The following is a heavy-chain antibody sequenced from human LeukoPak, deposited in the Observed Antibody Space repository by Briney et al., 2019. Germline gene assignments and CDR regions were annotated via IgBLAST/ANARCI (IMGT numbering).Heavy chain of an antibody. D-gene: IGHD3-16*01. CDR3: ATYTAYRGDF. CDR1: GGSICNYY. V-gene: IGHV4-4*07. Sequence: ASETLSLTCTVSGGSICNYYWSWIRQPAGKGLEWIGHIHTSGITNFNPSLKSRATMSIDTSKNQFSLKLSSVTAADTAIYYCATYTAYRGDFWGQGTLVTVSS. J-gene: IGHJ4*02. CDR2: IHTSGIT.